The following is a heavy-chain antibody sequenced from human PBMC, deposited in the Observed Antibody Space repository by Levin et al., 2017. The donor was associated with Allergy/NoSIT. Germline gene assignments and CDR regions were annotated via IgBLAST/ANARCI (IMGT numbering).Heavy chain of an antibody. V-gene: IGHV3-30-3*01. CDR1: GFTFSSYA. CDR2: ISYDGSNK. Sequence: GGSLRLSCAASGFTFSSYAMHWVRQAPGKGLEWVAVISYDGSNKYYADSVKGRFTISRDNSKNTLYLQMNTLRAEDTAVYFCARMSAVYMDVWGKGTTVTVSS. CDR3: ARMSAVYMDV. J-gene: IGHJ6*03. D-gene: IGHD5/OR15-5a*01.